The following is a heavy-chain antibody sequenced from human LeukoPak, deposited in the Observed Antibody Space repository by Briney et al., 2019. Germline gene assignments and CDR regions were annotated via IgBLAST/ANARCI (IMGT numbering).Heavy chain of an antibody. D-gene: IGHD3-10*01. J-gene: IGHJ6*03. CDR1: GFTFSSYA. V-gene: IGHV3-23*01. CDR2: ISGSGGST. CDR3: AKESLWFGELLSYYYMDV. Sequence: GGSLRLPCEASGFTFSSYALTWVRQAPGKGLEWVSGISGSGGSTYYADSVKGRFTISRDNSKNTLYLQMNSLRAEDTAVYYCAKESLWFGELLSYYYMDVWGKGTTVTVSS.